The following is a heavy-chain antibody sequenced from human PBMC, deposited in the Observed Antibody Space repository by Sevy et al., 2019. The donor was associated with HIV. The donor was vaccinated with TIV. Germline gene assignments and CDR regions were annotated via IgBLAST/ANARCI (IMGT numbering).Heavy chain of an antibody. D-gene: IGHD5-18*01. J-gene: IGHJ4*02. V-gene: IGHV3-11*06. CDR3: ARVRYNFGQKYFDY. CDR2: ISSSSTYT. CDR1: KFTFSDYY. Sequence: GGSLRLSCTASKFTFSDYYMSWIRQAPGKGLEWVSYISSSSTYTNYADSVKGRFTISRDNAKNSLYLQLSSLRAEDTAVYYCARVRYNFGQKYFDYWGQGTLVTVSS.